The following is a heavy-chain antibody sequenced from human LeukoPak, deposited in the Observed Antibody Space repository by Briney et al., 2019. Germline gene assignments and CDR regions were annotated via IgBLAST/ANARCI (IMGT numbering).Heavy chain of an antibody. CDR3: ARSCSGGSCYHYYGMDV. J-gene: IGHJ6*02. CDR2: MYHSGST. V-gene: IGHV4-59*08. Sequence: SETLSLTCTVSGGSISSYYWSWIRQPPGKGLEWIGTMYHSGSTYYNPSLKSRVTISSDTSKNQFSLKLSSVTAADTAVYYCARSCSGGSCYHYYGMDVWGQGTTVTVSS. CDR1: GGSISSYY. D-gene: IGHD2-15*01.